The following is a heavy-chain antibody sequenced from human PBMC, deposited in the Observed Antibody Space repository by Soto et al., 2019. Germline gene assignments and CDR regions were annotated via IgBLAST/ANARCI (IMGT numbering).Heavy chain of an antibody. CDR1: GGSISSGGYY. CDR3: ARTARIVATSSSAAYFDY. J-gene: IGHJ4*02. Sequence: QVQLQESGPGLVKPSQTLSLTCTVSGGSISSGGYYWSWIRQHPGKGLEWIGYIYYSGSTYYNPSLKSRVTISVDTSKNQFSLKLSSVTAADTAVYYCARTARIVATSSSAAYFDYWGQGTLVTVSS. CDR2: IYYSGST. D-gene: IGHD5-12*01. V-gene: IGHV4-31*03.